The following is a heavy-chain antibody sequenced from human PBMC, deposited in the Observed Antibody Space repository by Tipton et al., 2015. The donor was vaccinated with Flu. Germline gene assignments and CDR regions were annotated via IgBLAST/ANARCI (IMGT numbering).Heavy chain of an antibody. V-gene: IGHV5-51*01. CDR3: ARHIRFGELSPPPDYYYYGMDV. Sequence: LVQSGAEVKKPGESLKISCKGSGYSFTSYWIGWVRQMPGKGLEWMGIIYPGDSDTRYSPSFQGQVTISADKSISTAYLQWSSLKASDTAMYYCARHIRFGELSPPPDYYYYGMDVWGQGTTVTVSS. CDR2: IYPGDSDT. CDR1: GYSFTSYW. D-gene: IGHD3-10*01. J-gene: IGHJ6*02.